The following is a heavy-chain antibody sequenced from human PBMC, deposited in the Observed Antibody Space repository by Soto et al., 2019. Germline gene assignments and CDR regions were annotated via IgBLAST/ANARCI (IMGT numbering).Heavy chain of an antibody. V-gene: IGHV4-59*12. CDR1: DGNMISYY. D-gene: IGHD6-13*01. CDR2: IYYAGST. Sequence: SVPKPLTCTVSDGNMISYYWSWIRKPPGRGLEWIGFIYYAGSTKYNPSLNSRVTISVDTSKNQFSLTVTSVTAADTAVYYCAREKPYSSSWYHDYWGQGTLVTVSS. CDR3: AREKPYSSSWYHDY. J-gene: IGHJ4*02.